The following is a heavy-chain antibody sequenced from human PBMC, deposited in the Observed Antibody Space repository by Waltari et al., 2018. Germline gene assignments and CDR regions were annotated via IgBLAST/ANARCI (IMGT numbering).Heavy chain of an antibody. J-gene: IGHJ3*02. D-gene: IGHD4-4*01. Sequence: QVQLQESGPGLMKPSQTLSLTCTVSGGSISSGSYYWSWIRQPAGKGLEWIGYIYTSGSTNYNPSLKSRVTISVDTSKNQFSLKLSSVTAADTAVYYCARGNYGGAFDIWGQGTMVTVSS. CDR2: IYTSGST. V-gene: IGHV4-61*09. CDR3: ARGNYGGAFDI. CDR1: GGSISSGSYY.